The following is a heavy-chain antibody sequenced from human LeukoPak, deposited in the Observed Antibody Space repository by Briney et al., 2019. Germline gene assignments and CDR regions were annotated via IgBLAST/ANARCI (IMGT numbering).Heavy chain of an antibody. Sequence: GASLRLSCSASGFTFSSYAMHWVRQAPGKGLEYVSSINANGDITYYADSVKGTFTISRDNSKNTLYLQMSSLRAEDTAVYYCVKDRSGSYSFDYWGQGTLVTVSS. J-gene: IGHJ4*02. CDR1: GFTFSSYA. CDR2: INANGDIT. D-gene: IGHD1-26*01. CDR3: VKDRSGSYSFDY. V-gene: IGHV3-64D*09.